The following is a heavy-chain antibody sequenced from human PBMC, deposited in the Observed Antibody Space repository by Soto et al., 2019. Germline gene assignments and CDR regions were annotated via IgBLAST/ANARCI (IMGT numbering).Heavy chain of an antibody. Sequence: QVQLQESGPGLVKPSQTLSLTCTVSGGSISSGDYYWSWIRQPPGKGLEWIGYIYYSGSTYYNPSLKSRVTIPVDTSKNQFSLKLSSVTAADTAVYYCARFAVWGYYYGSGSYWKFDYWGQGTLVTVSS. J-gene: IGHJ4*02. V-gene: IGHV4-30-4*01. CDR1: GGSISSGDYY. CDR2: IYYSGST. CDR3: ARFAVWGYYYGSGSYWKFDY. D-gene: IGHD3-10*01.